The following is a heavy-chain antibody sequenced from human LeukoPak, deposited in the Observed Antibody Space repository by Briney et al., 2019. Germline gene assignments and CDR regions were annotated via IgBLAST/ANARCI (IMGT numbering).Heavy chain of an antibody. CDR2: ISSSGSTI. J-gene: IGHJ3*02. CDR1: GFTFSTYS. V-gene: IGHV3-48*04. D-gene: IGHD3-3*01. CDR3: AKLGAVDAFDI. Sequence: GGSLRLSCAASGFTFSTYSINWVRQAPGKGLEWVSYISSSGSTIYYADSVKGRFTISRDNAKKSLFLQMSSLRAEDTAVYYCAKLGAVDAFDIWGQGTMVTVSS.